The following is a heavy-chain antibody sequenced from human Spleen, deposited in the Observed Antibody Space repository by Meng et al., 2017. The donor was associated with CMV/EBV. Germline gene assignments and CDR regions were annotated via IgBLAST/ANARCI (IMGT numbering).Heavy chain of an antibody. CDR3: ARDAPRGWVNYYYYYGMDV. CDR2: ISGSGTTI. Sequence: GESLKISCAASGFTFSSYVMYWVRQAPGKGLEWVSDISGSGTTIYYADSVKGRFTISRDNAKNSLYLQVNSLRAEDTAVYYCARDAPRGWVNYYYYYGMDVWGQGTTVTVSS. V-gene: IGHV3-48*04. CDR1: GFTFSSYV. J-gene: IGHJ6*02. D-gene: IGHD1-26*01.